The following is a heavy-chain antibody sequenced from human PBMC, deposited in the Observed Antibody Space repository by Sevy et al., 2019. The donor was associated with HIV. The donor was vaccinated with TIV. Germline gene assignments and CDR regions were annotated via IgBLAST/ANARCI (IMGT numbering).Heavy chain of an antibody. V-gene: IGHV4-59*08. CDR3: AGENAWGRGYS. CDR2: IYYNGHI. Sequence: SETLSLTCTVSGGSITSLYWNWIRQPPGKGLEWIANIYYNGHINYNPSLKSRVTLSLDTSKNQFSLRLSSVTAADTAMYYCAGENAWGRGYSWGQRTLITVSS. CDR1: GGSITSLY. D-gene: IGHD1-26*01. J-gene: IGHJ4*02.